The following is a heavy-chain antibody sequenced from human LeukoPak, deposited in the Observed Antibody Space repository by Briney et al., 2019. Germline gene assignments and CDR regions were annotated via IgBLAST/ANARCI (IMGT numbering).Heavy chain of an antibody. CDR1: GYSFTSYW. CDR3: ARRLQRHFDY. V-gene: IGHV5-10-1*01. D-gene: IGHD2-15*01. Sequence: GESLLISCKGSGYSFTSYWISWGRQMPGKGVEWMGRIDPSDSYTNYSPSFQGHVTISVDKSISTAYLQWSSLKASDTAMYYCARRLQRHFDYWGQGTLVTVSS. CDR2: IDPSDSYT. J-gene: IGHJ4*02.